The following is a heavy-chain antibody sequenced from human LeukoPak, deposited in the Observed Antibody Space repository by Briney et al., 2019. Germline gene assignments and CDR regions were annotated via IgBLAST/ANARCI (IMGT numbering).Heavy chain of an antibody. CDR1: GGTFSSYA. D-gene: IGHD6-13*01. CDR2: ISAYNGNT. J-gene: IGHJ4*02. CDR3: ALNGDSWYLGSYYFDY. Sequence: ASVKVSCKASGGTFSSYAISWVRQAPGQGLEWMGWISAYNGNTNYAQKLQGRVTMTTDTSTSTAYMELRSLRSDDTAVYYCALNGDSWYLGSYYFDYWGQGTLVTVSS. V-gene: IGHV1-18*04.